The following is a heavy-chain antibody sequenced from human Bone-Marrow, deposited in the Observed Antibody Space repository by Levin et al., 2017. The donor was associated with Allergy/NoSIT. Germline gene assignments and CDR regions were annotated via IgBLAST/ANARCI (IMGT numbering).Heavy chain of an antibody. D-gene: IGHD3-22*01. CDR3: AREGLGYYSRPDY. V-gene: IGHV1-2*06. J-gene: IGHJ4*02. Sequence: ASVKVSCKASGYTFTGYYMHWVRQAPGQGLEWMGRINPNSGGTNYAQKFQGRVTMTRDTSISTAYMELSRLRSDDTAVYYCAREGLGYYSRPDYWGQGTLVTVSS. CDR2: INPNSGGT. CDR1: GYTFTGYY.